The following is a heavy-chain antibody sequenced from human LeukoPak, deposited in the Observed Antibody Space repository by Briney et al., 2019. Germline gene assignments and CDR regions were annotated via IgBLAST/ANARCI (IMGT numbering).Heavy chain of an antibody. J-gene: IGHJ4*02. Sequence: ASVKVSCKASGYTFTSYGISWVRQAPGQGLEWMGWISAYNGNTNYAQKLQGRVTITRDTSASTAYMELSSLRSEDMAVYYCARATRYSGSVRLAYYFDYWGQGTLVTVSS. CDR3: ARATRYSGSVRLAYYFDY. V-gene: IGHV1-18*03. CDR1: GYTFTSYG. CDR2: ISAYNGNT. D-gene: IGHD1-26*01.